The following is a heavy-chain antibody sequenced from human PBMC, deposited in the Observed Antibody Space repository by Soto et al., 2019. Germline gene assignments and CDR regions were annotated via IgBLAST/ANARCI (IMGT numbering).Heavy chain of an antibody. CDR2: INAGNGNT. Sequence: ASVKVSCKDSGYTFTSYAMHWVRQAPGQRLEWMGWINAGNGNTKYSQKFQGRVTITRDTSATTAYMELNSLRSEDTAVYYCARDLWYLAPFDYWGQGTLVHVSS. D-gene: IGHD2-15*01. CDR1: GYTFTSYA. J-gene: IGHJ4*02. V-gene: IGHV1-3*01. CDR3: ARDLWYLAPFDY.